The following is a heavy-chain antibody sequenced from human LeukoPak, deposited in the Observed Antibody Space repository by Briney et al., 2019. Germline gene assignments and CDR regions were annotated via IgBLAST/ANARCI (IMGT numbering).Heavy chain of an antibody. Sequence: ASVKVSCKASGYTFTSYAMNWVRQAPGQGLEWMGWINTNTGNPTYAQGFTGRFVFSLDTSVSTAYLQISSLKAEDTAVYYCAREGPMVRGVLYYYYGMDVWGQGTTVTVSS. CDR2: INTNTGNP. V-gene: IGHV7-4-1*02. J-gene: IGHJ6*02. CDR3: AREGPMVRGVLYYYYGMDV. D-gene: IGHD3-10*01. CDR1: GYTFTSYA.